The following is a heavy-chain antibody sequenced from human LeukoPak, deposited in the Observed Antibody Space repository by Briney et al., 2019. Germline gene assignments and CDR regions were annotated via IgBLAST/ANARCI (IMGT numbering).Heavy chain of an antibody. CDR2: ISWNSGSI. J-gene: IGHJ3*02. V-gene: IGHV3-9*03. D-gene: IGHD3-10*01. CDR1: GFTFDDYA. Sequence: PGRSLRLSCAASGFTFDDYAMHWVRQAPGKGLEWVSGISWNSGSIGYADSVKGRFTISRDNAKNSLYLQMNSLRAEDMALYYCAKDSGETLHRAHAFDIWGQGTMVTVSS. CDR3: AKDSGETLHRAHAFDI.